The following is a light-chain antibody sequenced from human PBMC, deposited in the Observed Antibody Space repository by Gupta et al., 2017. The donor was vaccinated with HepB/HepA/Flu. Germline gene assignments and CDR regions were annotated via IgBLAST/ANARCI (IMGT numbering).Light chain of an antibody. CDR1: KLGDKY. V-gene: IGLV3-1*01. CDR3: QAWDSSTAHVV. Sequence: SYELTQPPSVSVSPGQPASITCSGAKLGDKYACWYQQKPGQSPVLVIYQDRKRPSGIPERFSGSNSGNTATLTISGTQARDEADYYCQAWDSSTAHVVFGGGTKLTVL. J-gene: IGLJ2*01. CDR2: QDR.